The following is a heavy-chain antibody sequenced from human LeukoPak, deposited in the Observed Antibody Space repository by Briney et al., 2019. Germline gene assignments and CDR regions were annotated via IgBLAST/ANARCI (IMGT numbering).Heavy chain of an antibody. D-gene: IGHD5-12*01. CDR2: IYYSGST. V-gene: IGHV4-39*01. CDR1: GGSISSSSYY. J-gene: IGHJ4*02. CDR3: AGQRGYSFGYIDH. Sequence: SETLSLTCTVSGGSISSSSYYWGCIRQPPGKGLEWIGSIYYSGSTYYNPSLKSRVTISVDTSEDQFSLKLNSVTAADTAVYYCAGQRGYSFGYIDHWGLGTLVTVSS.